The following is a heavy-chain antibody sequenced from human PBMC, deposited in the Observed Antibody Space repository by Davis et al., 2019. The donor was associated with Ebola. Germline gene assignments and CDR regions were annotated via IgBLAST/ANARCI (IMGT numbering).Heavy chain of an antibody. D-gene: IGHD3-22*01. V-gene: IGHV3-7*01. Sequence: GGSLRLSCAASGFTFSSYWMSWVRQAPGKGLEWVANIKQDGSEKYYVDSVKGRITISRDNAKNSLYLQMNSLRAEDTAVYYCANIGYVVSSYYGMDVWGQGTTVTVSS. CDR2: IKQDGSEK. CDR1: GFTFSSYW. CDR3: ANIGYVVSSYYGMDV. J-gene: IGHJ6*02.